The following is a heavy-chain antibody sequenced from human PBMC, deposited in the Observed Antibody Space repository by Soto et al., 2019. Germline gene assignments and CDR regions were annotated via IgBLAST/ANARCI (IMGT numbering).Heavy chain of an antibody. CDR3: AKDRGIIVKAGDAFDV. V-gene: IGHV3-23*01. CDR1: GFTLSMSA. CDR2: ISGSGDRT. D-gene: IGHD3-16*02. Sequence: SLILSCASSGFTLSMSAVNWVRQAAGKGLEWVSYISGSGDRTYYADSVKGRFTISRDRSKNTVSLQMDSLRAEDTAVYYCAKDRGIIVKAGDAFDVWGEGTKVTVS. J-gene: IGHJ3*01.